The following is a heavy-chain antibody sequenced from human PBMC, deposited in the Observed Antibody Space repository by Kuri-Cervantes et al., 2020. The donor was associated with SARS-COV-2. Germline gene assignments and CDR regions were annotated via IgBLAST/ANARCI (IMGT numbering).Heavy chain of an antibody. CDR2: ISGSGGST. D-gene: IGHD2-2*01. J-gene: IGHJ4*02. CDR1: GFTFSSYA. CDR3: ARGQAVPAARDY. V-gene: IGHV3-23*01. Sequence: GESLKISCAASGFTFSSYAMSWVRQAPGKGLEWVSAISGSGGSTYYADSVKGRFTISRDNSKNTLYLQMNSLRAEDTAVYYCARGQAVPAARDYWGQGTLVTVSS.